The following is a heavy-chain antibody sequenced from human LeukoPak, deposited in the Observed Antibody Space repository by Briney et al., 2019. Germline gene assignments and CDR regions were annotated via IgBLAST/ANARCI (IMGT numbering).Heavy chain of an antibody. D-gene: IGHD4/OR15-4a*01. J-gene: IGHJ5*02. CDR2: ISGSGGNT. CDR3: ARERGAVGWFDP. V-gene: IGHV3-23*01. Sequence: GGSLRLSCAASGFTFSSYAMSWVRQAPGKGLEWVSAISGSGGNTYYADSVKGRFTISRDNSKNTLYLQMNSLRAEDTAVYYCARERGAVGWFDPWGQGTLVTVSS. CDR1: GFTFSSYA.